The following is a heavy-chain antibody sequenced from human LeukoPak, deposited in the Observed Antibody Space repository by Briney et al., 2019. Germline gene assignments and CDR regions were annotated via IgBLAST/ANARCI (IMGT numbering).Heavy chain of an antibody. CDR2: VSYDGNKT. Sequence: GGSLRLSCAASEFTFSSYPMHWVRQAPGKGLEWVAVVSYDGNKTYYADSVKGRFTISRDNSKNTLYLQMNSLQAEDTAIYFCARERDYFDHWGQGTLVTVSS. CDR3: ARERDYFDH. V-gene: IGHV3-30-3*01. J-gene: IGHJ4*02. CDR1: EFTFSSYP.